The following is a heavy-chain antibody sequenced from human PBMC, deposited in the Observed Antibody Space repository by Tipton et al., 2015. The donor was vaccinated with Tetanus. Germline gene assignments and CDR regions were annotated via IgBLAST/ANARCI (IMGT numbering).Heavy chain of an antibody. D-gene: IGHD5-24*01. CDR1: GGSINNYY. CDR2: IYDSGST. Sequence: TLSLTCTVSGGSINNYYWNWLRQSPGKTLEWIGNIYDSGSTDYNPSLQSRARISLDTAKNQFSLKLRSVTAADTAVYYCARGITDGHNRRLDYWGQGTLVAVSP. CDR3: ARGITDGHNRRLDY. J-gene: IGHJ4*02. V-gene: IGHV4-59*12.